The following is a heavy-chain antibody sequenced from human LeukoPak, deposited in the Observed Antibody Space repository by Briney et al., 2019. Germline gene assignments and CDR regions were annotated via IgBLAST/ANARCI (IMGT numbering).Heavy chain of an antibody. Sequence: PGGCLRLSFSAYGFIFSTYWMASVRQAPGKGLEWVATIKYDGNEKYYVGSVRGRFPISRDNAKTSLYLRMNSLTAEATAVFYCVRESFSRGAFTWGQGTLVSVSS. CDR1: GFIFSTYW. CDR2: IKYDGNEK. V-gene: IGHV3-7*01. J-gene: IGHJ5*02. CDR3: VRESFSRGAFT. D-gene: IGHD1-26*01.